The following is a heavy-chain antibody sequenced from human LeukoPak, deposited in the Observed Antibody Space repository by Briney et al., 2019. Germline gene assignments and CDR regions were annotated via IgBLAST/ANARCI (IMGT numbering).Heavy chain of an antibody. J-gene: IGHJ4*02. Sequence: SETLSLTCTVSGYSISSGYYWGWIRQPPGKGLEWIGSIYHSGSTYYNPSLKSRVTISLDTSKNQFSLKLSSVTAADTAMYYCAREDQWGQGTLVTVSS. V-gene: IGHV4-38-2*02. CDR3: AREDQ. CDR1: GYSISSGYY. D-gene: IGHD2-2*01. CDR2: IYHSGST.